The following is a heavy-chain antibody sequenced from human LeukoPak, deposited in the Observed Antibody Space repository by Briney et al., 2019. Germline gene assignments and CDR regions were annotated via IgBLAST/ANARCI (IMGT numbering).Heavy chain of an antibody. J-gene: IGHJ4*02. D-gene: IGHD3-22*01. Sequence: GGSLRLSCAASGFTFSNAWMSWVRQAPGKGLEWVGRIKTKTDGGTTDNAARVKGRLTISRDDSKNTLYLQMNSLKTEDTAVYYCTTLIPHYYDSSGYYYHRGFFYWGQGTLVTVSS. CDR3: TTLIPHYYDSSGYYYHRGFFY. V-gene: IGHV3-15*01. CDR1: GFTFSNAW. CDR2: IKTKTDGGTT.